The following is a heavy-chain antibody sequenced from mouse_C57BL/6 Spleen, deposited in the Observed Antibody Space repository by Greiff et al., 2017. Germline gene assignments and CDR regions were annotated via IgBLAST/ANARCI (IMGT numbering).Heavy chain of an antibody. J-gene: IGHJ4*01. CDR1: GYTFTSYW. CDR3: ARAEEGLDY. Sequence: VQLQQSGAELVKPGASVKLSCKASGYTFTSYWMHWVKRRPGQGLEWIGMIHPNSGSTNYNEKFKSKATLTVDKSSSTAYMQLSSLTSEDSAVYYCARAEEGLDYWGQGTSVTVSS. CDR2: IHPNSGST. V-gene: IGHV1-64*01.